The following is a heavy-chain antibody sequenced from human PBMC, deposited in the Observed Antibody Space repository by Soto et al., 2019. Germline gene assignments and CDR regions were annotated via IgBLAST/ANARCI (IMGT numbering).Heavy chain of an antibody. CDR3: ARDARDRGPELVGQLET. Sequence: PSETLRLWWIVFGDTIVGYGGRWIRQSTGKGLEWIGYIHYSGSTNYNPSLKSRVAISVDTSKSQFSLKLTSVTAADTAVYFCARDARDRGPELVGQLETLGQGTLDTVTS. CDR2: IHYSGST. V-gene: IGHV4-59*01. CDR1: GDTIVGYG. D-gene: IGHD3-10*01. J-gene: IGHJ5*02.